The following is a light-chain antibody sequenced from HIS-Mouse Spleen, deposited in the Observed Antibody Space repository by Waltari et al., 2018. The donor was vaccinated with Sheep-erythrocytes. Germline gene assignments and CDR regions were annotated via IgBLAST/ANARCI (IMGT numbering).Light chain of an antibody. CDR1: SSYVGRYNL. J-gene: IGLJ3*02. V-gene: IGLV2-23*01. CDR3: CSYAGSSTPWV. Sequence: QSALTQPASVSGSPGQSITISCTGTSSYVGRYNLVSWYQQHPGKAPKLMIYEGSQRPSGVSNRFSGSKSGNTASLTISGLQAEDEADYYCCSYAGSSTPWVFGGGTKLTVL. CDR2: EGS.